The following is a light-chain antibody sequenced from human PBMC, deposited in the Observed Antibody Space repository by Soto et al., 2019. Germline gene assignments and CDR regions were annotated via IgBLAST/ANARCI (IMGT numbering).Light chain of an antibody. Sequence: ETVMTQSPATLSVSPGGRATLSCRASQSISDTLAWYQQKPGQAPRLPIYGTSSRATGIPDRFSGSGSGTDFTLTISSLEPEDFAFYYCQQRNSWPLTFGGGTKVDIK. CDR3: QQRNSWPLT. CDR2: GTS. J-gene: IGKJ4*01. CDR1: QSISDT. V-gene: IGKV3D-15*01.